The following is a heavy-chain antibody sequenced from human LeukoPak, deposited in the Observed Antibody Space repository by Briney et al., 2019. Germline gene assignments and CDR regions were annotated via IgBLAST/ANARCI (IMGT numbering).Heavy chain of an antibody. V-gene: IGHV3-33*01. J-gene: IGHJ4*02. D-gene: IGHD3-10*01. CDR2: IRYDGSNK. Sequence: GGLLRLSCAASGFIFRSYGMHWVRQAPGKGLEWVAGIRYDGSNKYYVDFVKGRFTISRDNSKNTLYLQMNSLRAEDTAVYYCTRGPPDGSGNYYPGDFWGQGTLVTVSS. CDR1: GFIFRSYG. CDR3: TRGPPDGSGNYYPGDF.